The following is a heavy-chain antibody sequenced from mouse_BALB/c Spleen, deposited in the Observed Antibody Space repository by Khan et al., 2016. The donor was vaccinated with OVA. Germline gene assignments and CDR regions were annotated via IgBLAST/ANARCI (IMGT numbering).Heavy chain of an antibody. CDR1: GYSITSDYA. J-gene: IGHJ2*01. Sequence: EVQLQESGPGLVKPSQSLSLTCTVTGYSITSDYAWNWIRQFPGNKLEWMGFISYSGSTSYNPSLKSRTSITRDTSKNQFFLQLNSVTTEDTATYYCARWDYDAPNYWGQGTTLTVSS. CDR2: ISYSGST. CDR3: ARWDYDAPNY. V-gene: IGHV3-2*02. D-gene: IGHD2-4*01.